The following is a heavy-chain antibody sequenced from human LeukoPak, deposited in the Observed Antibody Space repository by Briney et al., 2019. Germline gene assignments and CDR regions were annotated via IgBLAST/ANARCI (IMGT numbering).Heavy chain of an antibody. V-gene: IGHV3-30*02. D-gene: IGHD4-23*01. Sequence: GGSLRLSCVTSGLTFTNHGFHWLRQSAGRGLEWVAFVRNDGFDTYHSNSVKGRFSISRDDSKNTVYLQMNSLRAEDTALYYCARDRGKDYFGDWVQGTQVTVSS. CDR2: VRNDGFDT. CDR3: ARDRGKDYFGD. J-gene: IGHJ4*02. CDR1: GLTFTNHG.